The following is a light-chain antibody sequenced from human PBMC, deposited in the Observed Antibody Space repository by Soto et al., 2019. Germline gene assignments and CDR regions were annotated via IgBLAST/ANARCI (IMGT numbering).Light chain of an antibody. CDR2: DVT. Sequence: QSALTQPPSASGSPGQSVTISCTGTSSDVGGYNYVSWYQQHPGKAPKVLIYDVTQRPAGVPERFSASKSGNTASLTISGLQAEDEADYYCTSYGGSNNLIFGGGTKLTVL. J-gene: IGLJ2*01. CDR3: TSYGGSNNLI. CDR1: SSDVGGYNY. V-gene: IGLV2-8*01.